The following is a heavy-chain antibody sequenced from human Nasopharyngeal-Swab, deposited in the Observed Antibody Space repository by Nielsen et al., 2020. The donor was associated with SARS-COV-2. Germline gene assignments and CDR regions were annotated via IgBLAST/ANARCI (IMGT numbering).Heavy chain of an antibody. CDR1: GFTFSDSA. Sequence: GESLKISCAASGFTFSDSAIHWVRQASGEGLERVARIRSKGNNYATAYSASVKGRFIIFRDDPTNTAFLQMNSLKTEDTAVYYCTRCGGGCYSGRDYWGQGTLVTVSS. CDR2: IRSKGNNYAT. V-gene: IGHV3-73*01. CDR3: TRCGGGCYSGRDY. J-gene: IGHJ4*02. D-gene: IGHD2-15*01.